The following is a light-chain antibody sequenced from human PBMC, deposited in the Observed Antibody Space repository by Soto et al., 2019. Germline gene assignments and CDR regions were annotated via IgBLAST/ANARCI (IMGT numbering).Light chain of an antibody. J-gene: IGLJ2*01. V-gene: IGLV1-40*01. CDR2: GNS. CDR3: QSYDSSLSGSRV. CDR1: SSNIGAGYD. Sequence: QSVLTQPPSVSGAPGQRVTISCTGSSSNIGAGYDVHWYQQLPGTAPKLLIYGNSNRPSWVPDRFSGSNSGTSASLAITGLQAEDEADYYCQSYDSSLSGSRVFGGGTKLTVL.